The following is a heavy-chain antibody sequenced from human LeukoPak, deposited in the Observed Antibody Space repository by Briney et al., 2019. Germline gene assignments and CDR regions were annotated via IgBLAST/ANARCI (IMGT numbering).Heavy chain of an antibody. CDR1: GFNFSAYW. CDR2: INIDGSTT. J-gene: IGHJ3*02. V-gene: IGHV3-74*01. CDR3: ARPTEMATIRDAFDI. D-gene: IGHD5-24*01. Sequence: GGSLRLSCVASGFNFSAYWMHWVRQAPGKGLVWVSRINIDGSTTTYADSVKGRFTISRDNAKNTLYLQMNSLRAEDTAVYYCARPTEMATIRDAFDIWGQGTMVTASS.